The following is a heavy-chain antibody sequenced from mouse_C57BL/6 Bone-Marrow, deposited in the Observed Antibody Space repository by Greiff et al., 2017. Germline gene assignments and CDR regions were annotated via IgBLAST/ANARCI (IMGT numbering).Heavy chain of an antibody. V-gene: IGHV1-15*01. Sequence: QVHVKQSGAELVRPGASVTLSCKASGYTFTDYEMHWVKQTPVHGLEWIGAIDPETGGTAYNQKFKGKAILTADKSSSTAYMQLSSLTSEDSAVYYCAQTAHARYYAMDYWGQGTSVTVSS. CDR2: IDPETGGT. CDR3: AQTAHARYYAMDY. CDR1: GYTFTDYE. D-gene: IGHD3-2*02. J-gene: IGHJ4*01.